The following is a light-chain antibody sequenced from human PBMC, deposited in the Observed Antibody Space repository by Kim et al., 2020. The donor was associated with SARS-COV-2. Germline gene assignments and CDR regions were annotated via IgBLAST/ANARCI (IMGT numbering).Light chain of an antibody. CDR3: QQYGGSPLFT. J-gene: IGKJ2*01. CDR2: GTS. CDR1: RSVNNSY. V-gene: IGKV3-20*01. Sequence: SAGERATCSGRDSRSVNNSYLAWYQQKPGQPPRLLIYGTSTRATGTPDRFSGSGSGTDFTLTISRLEPEDFALYYCQQYGGSPLFTFGQGTTLEI.